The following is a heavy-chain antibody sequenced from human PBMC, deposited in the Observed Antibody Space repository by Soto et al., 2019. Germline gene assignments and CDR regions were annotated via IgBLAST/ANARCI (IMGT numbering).Heavy chain of an antibody. CDR3: ARARFDSGSHIYYGLDS. V-gene: IGHV4-34*01. CDR2: INHIGVT. D-gene: IGHD3-3*01. J-gene: IGHJ6*02. Sequence: SETLSPSWAVYRGSVSSYYWTWLRKPPGEGLDWIGEINHIGVTDYNPALKSRVTMSVDTSKNEFSLRVTSVTAGETAVYYCARARFDSGSHIYYGLDSWGQGTRVTVSS. CDR1: RGSVSSYY.